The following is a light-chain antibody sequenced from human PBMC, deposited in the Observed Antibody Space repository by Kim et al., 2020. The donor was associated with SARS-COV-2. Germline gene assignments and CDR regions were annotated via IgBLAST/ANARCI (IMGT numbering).Light chain of an antibody. V-gene: IGKV1-5*03. Sequence: ASVGDSVTISCRASQNIGFFLAWYQHKPGKAPTLLLYQASSLEIGVPSRFSDSGSETEFILTINSLQPDDFATYYCQHYNSYPYTFGQGTKLEI. CDR2: QAS. CDR3: QHYNSYPYT. CDR1: QNIGFF. J-gene: IGKJ2*01.